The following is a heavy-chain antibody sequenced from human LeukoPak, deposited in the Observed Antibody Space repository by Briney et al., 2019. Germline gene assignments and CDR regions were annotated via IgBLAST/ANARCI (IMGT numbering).Heavy chain of an antibody. J-gene: IGHJ6*03. CDR3: ARGSGSGSYYRGPDYYYYYYMDV. CDR1: GYTFTSYY. Sequence: ASVKVSCKASGYTFTSYYMHWVRQAPGQGLEWMGIINPSGGSTSYAQKFQGRVTITADKSTSTAYMELSSLRSEDTAVYYCARGSGSGSYYRGPDYYYYYYMDVWGKGTTVTVSS. D-gene: IGHD3-10*01. CDR2: INPSGGST. V-gene: IGHV1-46*01.